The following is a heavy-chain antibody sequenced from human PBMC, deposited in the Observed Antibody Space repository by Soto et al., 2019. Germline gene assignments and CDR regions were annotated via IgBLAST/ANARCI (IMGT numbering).Heavy chain of an antibody. V-gene: IGHV3-23*01. D-gene: IGHD3-22*01. CDR2: ISGSGGST. Sequence: GGSLRLSCAASGFTFSSYAMSWVRQAPGKGLEWVSAISGSGGSTYYADSVKGRFTISRDNSKKTLYLQMNSLRAEGTAVYSCAKGPNPRYYDSSGLLGYWGREPWSPSPQ. CDR3: AKGPNPRYYDSSGLLGY. CDR1: GFTFSSYA. J-gene: IGHJ4*02.